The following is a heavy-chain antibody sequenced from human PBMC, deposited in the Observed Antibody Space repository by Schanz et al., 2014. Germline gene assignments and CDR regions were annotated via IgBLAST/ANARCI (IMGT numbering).Heavy chain of an antibody. CDR3: AIGRIAIAAAGVFDF. J-gene: IGHJ4*02. CDR2: ISWNSGDI. CDR1: GFTFDDYA. Sequence: EVQLVESGGGLVQPGRSLRLSCAASGFTFDDYAIHWVRQAPGKGLEWVSGISWNSGDIGYADSVKGRFTISRDNAKNSLFLQMNSLKPEDTALYYCAIGRIAIAAAGVFDFWGQGTLVTVSS. D-gene: IGHD6-13*01. V-gene: IGHV3-9*01.